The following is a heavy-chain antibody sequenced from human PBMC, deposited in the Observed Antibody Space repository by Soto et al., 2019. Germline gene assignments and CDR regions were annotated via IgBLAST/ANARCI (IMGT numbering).Heavy chain of an antibody. CDR2: IKSKTDGGTT. CDR3: TTDIVLVPTRYYFDY. J-gene: IGHJ4*02. D-gene: IGHD2-2*01. Sequence: GGSLRLSCASSGFTFSNAWMNWVRQAPGKGLEWVGRIKSKTDGGTTDYAAPVKGRFTISRDDSKNTLYLQMNSLKTEDTAVYYCTTDIVLVPTRYYFDYWGQGTLVTVSS. V-gene: IGHV3-15*07. CDR1: GFTFSNAW.